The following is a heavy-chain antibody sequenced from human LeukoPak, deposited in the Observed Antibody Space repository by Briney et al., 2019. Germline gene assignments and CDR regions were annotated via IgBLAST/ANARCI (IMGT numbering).Heavy chain of an antibody. V-gene: IGHV5-51*01. CDR3: ARQDASGSRCFDY. J-gene: IGHJ4*02. D-gene: IGHD3-10*01. Sequence: GESLKISCKVNGYDFSDYWIGWVRQMPGKGLEWMGIIYPGDSDTGYSPSFQGHVTVSVDKSTGTAHLQWRSLRASDTAIYYCARQDASGSRCFDYWGQGTLVTVSS. CDR1: GYDFSDYW. CDR2: IYPGDSDT.